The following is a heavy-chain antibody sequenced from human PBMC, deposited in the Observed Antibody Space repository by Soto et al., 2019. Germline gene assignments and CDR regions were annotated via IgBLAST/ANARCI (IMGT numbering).Heavy chain of an antibody. Sequence: GGSLRLSCAASGFSFSSYTLNWFRQAPEKGLEWVSSISGASTDIYYTDLVKGRFTISRDNVKNSLFLQLNSLRAEDTAVYYCARESDPAKAFDIWGQGTMVTVSS. J-gene: IGHJ3*02. CDR1: GFSFSSYT. CDR3: ARESDPAKAFDI. CDR2: ISGASTDI. V-gene: IGHV3-21*01.